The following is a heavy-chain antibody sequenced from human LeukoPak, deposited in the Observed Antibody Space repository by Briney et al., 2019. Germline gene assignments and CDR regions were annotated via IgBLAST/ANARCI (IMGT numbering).Heavy chain of an antibody. CDR1: GYTFTSYY. CDR2: INPSGGST. D-gene: IGHD1-26*01. Sequence: GASVKVSCKASGYTFTSYYMHWVRQAPGQGLEWMGIINPSGGSTSYAQKFQGRVTMTRDTSTSTVYMELSSLRSEDTAVYYCAESPGEYSGSSRAEYFQHWGQGTLVTVSS. V-gene: IGHV1-46*01. CDR3: AESPGEYSGSSRAEYFQH. J-gene: IGHJ1*01.